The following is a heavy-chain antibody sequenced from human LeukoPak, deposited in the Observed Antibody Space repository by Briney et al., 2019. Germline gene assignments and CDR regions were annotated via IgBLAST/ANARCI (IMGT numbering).Heavy chain of an antibody. J-gene: IGHJ6*02. CDR2: INSDGSNT. CDR3: ASINYGGNSWFGYYYYGMDV. CDR1: GFTFSSYW. V-gene: IGHV3-74*01. D-gene: IGHD4-23*01. Sequence: PGGSLRLSCAASGFTFSSYWMHWVRQAPGKGLVWVSRINSDGSNTSYADSVKGRFTISRDNAKNTLYLQMNSLRAEDTAVYYCASINYGGNSWFGYYYYGMDVWGQGTTVAVSS.